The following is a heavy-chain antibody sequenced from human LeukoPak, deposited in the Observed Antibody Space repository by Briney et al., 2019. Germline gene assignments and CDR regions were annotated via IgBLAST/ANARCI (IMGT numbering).Heavy chain of an antibody. Sequence: SETLSLTCVVNGGSFTDYYWTWIRQAPGNGLEWVGDIDHRGSINYNPSLKSRVTISVDTSKNQFSLRLSSVTAADTAVYYCARGRSSDTAMVTLRYYFDYWGQGTLVTVSS. CDR1: GGSFTDYY. CDR3: ARGRSSDTAMVTLRYYFDY. D-gene: IGHD5-18*01. J-gene: IGHJ4*02. CDR2: IDHRGSI. V-gene: IGHV4-34*01.